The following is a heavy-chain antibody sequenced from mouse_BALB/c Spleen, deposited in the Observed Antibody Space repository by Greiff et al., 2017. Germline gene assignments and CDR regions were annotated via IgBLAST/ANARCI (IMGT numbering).Heavy chain of an antibody. D-gene: IGHD2-14*01. CDR2: ISYDGSN. V-gene: IGHV3-6*02. Sequence: VQLKESGPGLVKPSQSLSLTCSVTGYSITSGYYWNWIRQFPGNKLEWMGYISYDGSNNYNPSLKNRISITRDTSKNQFFLKLNSVTTEDTATYYCARGGYRYDTYYYAMDYWGQGTSVTVSS. CDR3: ARGGYRYDTYYYAMDY. CDR1: GYSITSGYY. J-gene: IGHJ4*01.